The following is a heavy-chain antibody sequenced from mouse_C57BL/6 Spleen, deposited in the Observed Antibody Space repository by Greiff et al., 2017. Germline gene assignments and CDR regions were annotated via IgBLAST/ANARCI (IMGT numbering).Heavy chain of an antibody. CDR2: IYPGDGDT. D-gene: IGHD1-1*01. V-gene: IGHV1-80*01. Sequence: QVQLKESGAELVKPGASVKISCKASGYAFSSYWMNWVKQRPGKGLEWIGQIYPGDGDTNYNGKFKGKATLTADKSSSTAYMQLSSLTSEDSAVYFCARKLRYYFDYWGQGTTLTVSS. J-gene: IGHJ2*01. CDR3: ARKLRYYFDY. CDR1: GYAFSSYW.